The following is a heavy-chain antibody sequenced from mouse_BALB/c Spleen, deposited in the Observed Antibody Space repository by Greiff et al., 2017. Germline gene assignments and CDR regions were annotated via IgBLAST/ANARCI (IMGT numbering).Heavy chain of an antibody. Sequence: VQLQQPGAELVMPGASVKMSCKASGYTFTDYWMHWVKQRPGQGLEWIGAIDTSDSYTSYNQKFKGKATLTVDESSSTAYMQLSSLTSEDSAVYYCARELDYWGQGTSVTVSS. V-gene: IGHV1-69*01. CDR3: ARELDY. CDR1: GYTFTDYW. J-gene: IGHJ4*01. CDR2: IDTSDSYT.